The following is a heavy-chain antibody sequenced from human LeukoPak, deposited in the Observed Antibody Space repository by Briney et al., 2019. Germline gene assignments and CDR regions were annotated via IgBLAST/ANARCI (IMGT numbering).Heavy chain of an antibody. D-gene: IGHD2-2*01. Sequence: GGSLRLSCAASGFTFDDYGMSWVRQAPGKGLEWVSGINWNGGSTGYADSVKGRFTISRDNAKNSLYLQMNSLRAEDTALYYCARDGTNCSSTSCYSSGFGYWGQGTLVTVS. J-gene: IGHJ4*02. CDR1: GFTFDDYG. V-gene: IGHV3-20*04. CDR3: ARDGTNCSSTSCYSSGFGY. CDR2: INWNGGST.